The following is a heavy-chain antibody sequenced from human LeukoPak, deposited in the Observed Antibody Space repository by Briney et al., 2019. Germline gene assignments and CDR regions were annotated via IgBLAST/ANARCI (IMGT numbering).Heavy chain of an antibody. CDR3: TYRRGGYYGIPYFDY. V-gene: IGHV4-34*01. CDR2: INHSGSI. D-gene: IGHD3-22*01. CDR1: CASVNTYF. J-gene: IGHJ4*02. Sequence: ASETLSLTCPVSCASVNTYFWRWIRQSPGKGLEWVGEINHSGSINYNPSLTSRVTMSVDTSKKHFSLNLRSTTAADTAVYYCTYRRGGYYGIPYFDYWGQGTLVTVSS.